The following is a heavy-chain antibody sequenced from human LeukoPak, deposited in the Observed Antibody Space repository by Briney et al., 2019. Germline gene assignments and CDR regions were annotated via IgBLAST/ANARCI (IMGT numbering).Heavy chain of an antibody. CDR1: GGTFTTYS. J-gene: IGHJ6*02. Sequence: SVKVSFKASGGTFTTYSITWVRQAPGQGLEWMGRIIPVLGLANYAQNFQGRVTITADKSTNTAYMELSSLRSEGTAVYFCARDQSSSSYEYYYGLDVWGQGTTVTVSS. CDR3: ARDQSSSSYEYYYGLDV. CDR2: IIPVLGLA. V-gene: IGHV1-69*04. D-gene: IGHD2-2*01.